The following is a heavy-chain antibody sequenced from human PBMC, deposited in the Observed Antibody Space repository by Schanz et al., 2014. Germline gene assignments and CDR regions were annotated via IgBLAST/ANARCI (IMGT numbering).Heavy chain of an antibody. V-gene: IGHV3-23*01. CDR2: ISHSGGSK. J-gene: IGHJ6*02. CDR1: GFTFNSYA. D-gene: IGHD2-15*01. CDR3: AQGMGYCSGGSCYDYYYYGLDV. Sequence: DVQLLESGGGLVQPGGSLRLSCAASGFTFNSYAMTWVRQAPGKGLEWVSSISHSGGSKYYADSVKGRFTISRDNSENTLYLQMNSLSADDTAVFYCAQGMGYCSGGSCYDYYYYGLDVWGQGTTVTVSS.